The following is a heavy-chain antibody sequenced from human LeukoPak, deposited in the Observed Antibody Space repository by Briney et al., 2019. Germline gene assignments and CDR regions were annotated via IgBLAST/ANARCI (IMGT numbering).Heavy chain of an antibody. V-gene: IGHV3-21*01. J-gene: IGHJ4*02. Sequence: GGSLRPSCVASGLTFTSSDFNWIRQAPGKGLEWLSTITRSGSNLYYADSVKGRFTTSRDDAKDSVYLQMESLRVEDTAIYYCARNFDSWGQGTLVTVSS. CDR2: ITRSGSNL. CDR1: GLTFTSSD. CDR3: ARNFDS.